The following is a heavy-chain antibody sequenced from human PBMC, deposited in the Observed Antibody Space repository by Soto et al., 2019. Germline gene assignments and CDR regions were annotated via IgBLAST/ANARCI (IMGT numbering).Heavy chain of an antibody. CDR1: GYTFTTHG. Sequence: ASVKVSCKASGYTFTTHGISWVRQAPGQGLEWMGWISPYNGKTTYAQKVQGRVTMTTDTSTSTAYMELRGLRSDDTAVYYCARVDDYVWESFRPWGQGTQVTVSS. CDR2: ISPYNGKT. V-gene: IGHV1-18*04. CDR3: ARVDDYVWESFRP. J-gene: IGHJ4*02. D-gene: IGHD3-16*02.